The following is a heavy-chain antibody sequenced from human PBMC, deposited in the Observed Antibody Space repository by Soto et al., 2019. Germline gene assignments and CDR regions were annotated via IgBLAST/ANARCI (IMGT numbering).Heavy chain of an antibody. CDR1: GYSFPSYW. CDR2: IYPGDSDT. J-gene: IGHJ6*02. V-gene: IGHV5-51*01. D-gene: IGHD6-19*01. CDR3: ARQGYSSGWYGFYGMDV. Sequence: RASLKISCQGSGYSFPSYWVCWVLQMPGKGLERMGIIYPGDSDTRYSPSFQGQVTISADKSISTAYLQWSSLKASDTAMYYCARQGYSSGWYGFYGMDVWGQGTTVTVSS.